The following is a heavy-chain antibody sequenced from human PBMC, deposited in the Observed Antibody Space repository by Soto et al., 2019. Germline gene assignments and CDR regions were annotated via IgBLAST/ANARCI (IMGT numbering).Heavy chain of an antibody. CDR1: GFTLSNYA. V-gene: IGHV3-23*01. Sequence: EVQLLESGGGSVQPGGSLRLSCAASGFTLSNYAMSWVRQAPGKGLEWVSGLSGNGGSTYYADSVKGRFTVSRDNSKNTLYLQMNSLRTDDTALYYCAKGLSNWNTWGQGTLVTVSS. CDR2: LSGNGGST. J-gene: IGHJ5*02. D-gene: IGHD1-1*01. CDR3: AKGLSNWNT.